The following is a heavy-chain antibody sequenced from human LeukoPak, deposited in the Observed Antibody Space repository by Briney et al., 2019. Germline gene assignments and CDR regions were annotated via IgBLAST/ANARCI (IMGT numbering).Heavy chain of an antibody. V-gene: IGHV1-69*05. J-gene: IGHJ4*02. CDR1: GGTFRSYA. CDR3: AGGGYCSSTSCPHE. D-gene: IGHD2-2*01. CDR2: IIPIFGTA. Sequence: GSSVKVSCKASGGTFRSYAISWVRQAPGQGLEWMGRIIPIFGTANYAQKFQGRVTITTDESTSTAYMELSSLRSEDTAVYYCAGGGYCSSTSCPHEWGQGTLVTVSS.